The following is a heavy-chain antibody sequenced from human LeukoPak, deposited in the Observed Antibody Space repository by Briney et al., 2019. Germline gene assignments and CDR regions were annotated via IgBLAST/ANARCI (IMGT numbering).Heavy chain of an antibody. V-gene: IGHV3-23*01. CDR2: ITGGSGST. D-gene: IGHD3-9*01. J-gene: IGHJ4*02. Sequence: PGGSLRLSCAASGFSFSSYAMSWVRQAPGKGLEWVSTITGGSGSTYYADSVKGRFTISRDNSKDTFYLQMNSLRVEDTAVYYCAKARIAVTIYAKEVNFDYWGQGTLVTVPS. CDR1: GFSFSSYA. CDR3: AKARIAVTIYAKEVNFDY.